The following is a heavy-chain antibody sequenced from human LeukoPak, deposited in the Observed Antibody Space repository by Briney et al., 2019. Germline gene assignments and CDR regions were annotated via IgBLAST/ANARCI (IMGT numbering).Heavy chain of an antibody. CDR2: ISGSGVST. Sequence: GGSLRLSCAASGFTFSSYAMSWVRQAPGKGLEWVSAISGSGVSTYYADSVKGRFTISRDNSKNTLYLQMNSLRAEDTAVYYCAKARASIAARRLDYWGRGTLVTVSS. J-gene: IGHJ4*02. D-gene: IGHD6-6*01. CDR3: AKARASIAARRLDY. V-gene: IGHV3-23*01. CDR1: GFTFSSYA.